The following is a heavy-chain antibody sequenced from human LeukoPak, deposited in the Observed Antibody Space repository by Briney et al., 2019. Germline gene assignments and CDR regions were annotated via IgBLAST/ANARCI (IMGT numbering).Heavy chain of an antibody. CDR3: ARGRVVGATSLFWTDAFDI. CDR1: GGSFSGYY. CDR2: INHSGST. D-gene: IGHD1-26*01. V-gene: IGHV4-34*01. Sequence: SETLSLTCAVYGGSFSGYYWSWIRQPPGKGLEWIGEINHSGSTNYNPSLKSRVTISVDTSKNQFSLKLSSVTAADTAVYYCARGRVVGATSLFWTDAFDIWGQGTMATVSS. J-gene: IGHJ3*02.